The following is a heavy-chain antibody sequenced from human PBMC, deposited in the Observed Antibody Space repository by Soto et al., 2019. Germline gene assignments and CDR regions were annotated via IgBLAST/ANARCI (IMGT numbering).Heavy chain of an antibody. V-gene: IGHV2-5*02. CDR2: IYWDDDH. D-gene: IGHD3-10*01. CDR1: GFSLSSHGVG. J-gene: IGHJ4*02. CDR3: AREMYYSTYFDS. Sequence: QITLRESGPALVRPTQTLTLTCTFSGFSLSSHGVGVGWLRQPPGKALEWLALIYWDDDHRYSPSLKTRLTITKYNSKNQVVLTMTKLDPVDTATYYCAREMYYSTYFDSWGQGTLVTVSS.